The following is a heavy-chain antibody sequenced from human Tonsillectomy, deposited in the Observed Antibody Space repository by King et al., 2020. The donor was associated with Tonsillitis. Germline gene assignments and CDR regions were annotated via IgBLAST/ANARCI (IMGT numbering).Heavy chain of an antibody. CDR2: IYPADSDT. V-gene: IGHV5-51*01. D-gene: IGHD1-1*01. CDR1: GYIFTNYW. J-gene: IGHJ4*02. CDR3: ARRADLRGTTD. Sequence: DVQLVESGAEVKKPGESLKISCKGSGYIFTNYWIGWVRQMPGKGLEWMGIIYPADSDTRYSPSFQGQVTISADKSISTAYLQWNSLKASDTAMYYCARRADLRGTTDWGQGTLVTVSS.